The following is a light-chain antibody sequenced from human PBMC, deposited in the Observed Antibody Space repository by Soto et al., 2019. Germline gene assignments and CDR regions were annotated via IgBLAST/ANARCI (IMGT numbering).Light chain of an antibody. CDR1: QSVSSY. Sequence: EIVLTQSPPTLSLSPGERATLSGRASQSVSSYLAWYQQKPGQAPRLLIYDASNRASGIRARFRGSGCGTDFSLNICRLEPNDWGVYCCEQRSNWPCTFGQGTRLEIK. CDR3: EQRSNWPCT. J-gene: IGKJ5*01. V-gene: IGKV3-11*01. CDR2: DAS.